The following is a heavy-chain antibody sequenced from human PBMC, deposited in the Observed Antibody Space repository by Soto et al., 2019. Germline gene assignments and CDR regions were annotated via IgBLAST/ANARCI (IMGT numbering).Heavy chain of an antibody. Sequence: ASVKVSCKASGHTFTGYYMHWVRQAPGQGLEWMGWINPNSGGTNYAQKFQGRVTMTRDTSISTAYMELSRLRSDDTAVYYCARSYYYGSGTKLSFDYWGQGTLVTVSS. D-gene: IGHD3-10*01. CDR2: INPNSGGT. CDR1: GHTFTGYY. CDR3: ARSYYYGSGTKLSFDY. J-gene: IGHJ4*02. V-gene: IGHV1-2*02.